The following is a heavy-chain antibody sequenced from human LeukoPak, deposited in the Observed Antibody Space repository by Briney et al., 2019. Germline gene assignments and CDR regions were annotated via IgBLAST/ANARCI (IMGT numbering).Heavy chain of an antibody. Sequence: ASVKVSCKASGGTFSSYAISWVRQAPGQGLEWMGGIIPIFGTANYAQKFQGRVTITADESTSTAYMELSSLRSEDTAVYYCARYRMDFWSGYYFDYWGQGTLVTVSS. CDR1: GGTFSSYA. D-gene: IGHD3-3*01. CDR2: IIPIFGTA. V-gene: IGHV1-69*13. J-gene: IGHJ4*02. CDR3: ARYRMDFWSGYYFDY.